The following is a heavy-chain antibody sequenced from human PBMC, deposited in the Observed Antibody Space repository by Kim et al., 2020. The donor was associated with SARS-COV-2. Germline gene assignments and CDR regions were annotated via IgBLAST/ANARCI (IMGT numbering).Heavy chain of an antibody. D-gene: IGHD3-9*01. J-gene: IGHJ4*02. V-gene: IGHV4-34*01. Sequence: SETLSLTCAVYGGSFSGYYWSWIRQPPGKGLEWIGEINHSGSTNYNPSLKSRVTISVDTSKNQFSLKLSSVTAADTAVYYCARGRGYDILTGYYVRDTFDYWGQGTLVTVSS. CDR2: INHSGST. CDR1: GGSFSGYY. CDR3: ARGRGYDILTGYYVRDTFDY.